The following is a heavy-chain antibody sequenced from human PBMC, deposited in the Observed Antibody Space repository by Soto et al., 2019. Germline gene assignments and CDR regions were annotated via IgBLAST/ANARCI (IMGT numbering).Heavy chain of an antibody. CDR2: IYYSGST. D-gene: IGHD3-22*01. V-gene: IGHV4-30-4*01. CDR3: ARVAGYDSSGELDY. J-gene: IGHJ4*02. Sequence: SETLSLTCTVSGGSISRGGYYWSWIRQHPGKGLEWIGYIYYSGSTYYNPSLKSRVTISVDTSKNQFSLKLSSVTAADTAVYYCARVAGYDSSGELDYWGQGTLVTVSS. CDR1: GGSISRGGYY.